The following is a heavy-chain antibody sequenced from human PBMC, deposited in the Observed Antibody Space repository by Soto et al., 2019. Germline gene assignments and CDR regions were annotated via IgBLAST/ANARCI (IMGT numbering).Heavy chain of an antibody. J-gene: IGHJ4*02. V-gene: IGHV4-59*12. D-gene: IGHD2-15*01. Sequence: QVQLQESGPGLVKPSETLSLTRTVSGGSISNYYWSWIRQPPGKGLEWIGYIHYTGNTNYNPSLKSRVRISIDTSRNQFTLDLSAVTAADTAVYYCAREAFPALWGQGTLVTVSS. CDR1: GGSISNYY. CDR2: IHYTGNT. CDR3: AREAFPAL.